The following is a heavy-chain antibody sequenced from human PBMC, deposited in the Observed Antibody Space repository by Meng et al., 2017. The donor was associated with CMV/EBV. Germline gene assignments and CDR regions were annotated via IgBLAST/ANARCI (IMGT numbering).Heavy chain of an antibody. J-gene: IGHJ4*02. CDR3: ARVCYYDSSGYYYEGAYYFDY. CDR2: INHSGST. CDR1: GGPFSGYY. D-gene: IGHD3-22*01. V-gene: IGHV4-34*01. Sequence: SETLSLTCAVYGGPFSGYYWSWIRLPPGQGLEWIGEINHSGSTNYNPSLKSRVTISVDTSKNQFSLKLSSVTAADTAVYYCARVCYYDSSGYYYEGAYYFDYWGQRTLVTVSS.